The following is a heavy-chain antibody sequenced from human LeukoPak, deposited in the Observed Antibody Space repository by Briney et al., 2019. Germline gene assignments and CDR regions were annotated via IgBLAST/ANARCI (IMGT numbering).Heavy chain of an antibody. V-gene: IGHV4-39*01. CDR1: GGSISSCTYY. J-gene: IGHJ4*02. CDR3: ARNASDSGTSYFDY. Sequence: PSETLSLTCTVSGGSISSCTYYWGWVRQPPGKGLEWIGSIYYSGSTSYNPSLKSRVTISVDTSKNQFSLKLDSVTAADTAVYYCARNASDSGTSYFDYWGQGTLVTVSS. D-gene: IGHD1-26*01. CDR2: IYYSGST.